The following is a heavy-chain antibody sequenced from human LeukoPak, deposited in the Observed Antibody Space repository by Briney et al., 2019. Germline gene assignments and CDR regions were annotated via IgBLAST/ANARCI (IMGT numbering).Heavy chain of an antibody. J-gene: IGHJ3*02. CDR2: IYHSGST. D-gene: IGHD1-1*01. CDR1: GDSISSGGYY. V-gene: IGHV4-61*08. Sequence: SETLSLTCTVSGDSISSGGYYWSWIRQPPGKGLEWIGYIYHSGSTNYNPSLKSRVTMSVDTSKNQFSLKLSSVTAADTAVYYCARDLGTAHDAFDIWGQGTMVTVSS. CDR3: ARDLGTAHDAFDI.